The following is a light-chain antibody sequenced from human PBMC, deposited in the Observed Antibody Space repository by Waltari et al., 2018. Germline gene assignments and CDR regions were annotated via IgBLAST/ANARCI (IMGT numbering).Light chain of an antibody. CDR3: SAWDSNLSAWV. CDR1: SNNVGNQG. J-gene: IGLJ3*02. V-gene: IGLV10-54*04. Sequence: QAGLTQPPSVSKALRQTATLTCTGNSNNVGNQGAAWLQQHQGHPPKLLSYRNNNRPSGLSERFSASRSGNTASLTITGLQPEDEADDYCSAWDSNLSAWVFGGGTKLTVL. CDR2: RNN.